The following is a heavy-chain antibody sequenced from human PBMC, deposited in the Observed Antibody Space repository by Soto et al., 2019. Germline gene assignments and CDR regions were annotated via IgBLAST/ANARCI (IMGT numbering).Heavy chain of an antibody. J-gene: IGHJ4*02. V-gene: IGHV3-30*18. D-gene: IGHD5-12*01. CDR3: AKEMGYSGYVTFDY. CDR2: ISYDGSNK. CDR1: GFTFSSYG. Sequence: QVQLVESGGGVVQPGRSLRLSCAASGFTFSSYGMHWVRQAPGKGLEWVAVISYDGSNKYYADSVKGRFTISRDNSKNTLYLQMNSLRAEDTAVYYCAKEMGYSGYVTFDYWGQGTLVTVSS.